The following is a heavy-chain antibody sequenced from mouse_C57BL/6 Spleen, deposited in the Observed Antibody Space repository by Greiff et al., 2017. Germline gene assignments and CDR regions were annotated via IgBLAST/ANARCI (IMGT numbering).Heavy chain of an antibody. V-gene: IGHV5-12*01. Sequence: EVMLVESGGGLVQPGGSLKLSCAASGFTFSDYYMYWVRQTPEKRLEWVAYISNGGGSTYYPDTVKGRFTISRDNAKNTLYLQMSRLKSEDTAMYYCARQAYGNPYYAMDDWGQGTSVTVSS. CDR3: ARQAYGNPYYAMDD. CDR2: ISNGGGST. CDR1: GFTFSDYY. D-gene: IGHD2-10*02. J-gene: IGHJ4*01.